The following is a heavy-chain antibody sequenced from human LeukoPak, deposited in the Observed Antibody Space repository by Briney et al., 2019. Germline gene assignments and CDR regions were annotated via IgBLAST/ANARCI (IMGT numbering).Heavy chain of an antibody. CDR2: ISAYNGNT. D-gene: IGHD2-2*01. V-gene: IGHV1-18*01. CDR1: VYTFTRNG. CDR3: ARDNIVVVPAANRGFDY. Sequence: ASVKVSCKASVYTFTRNGISWVRQAPGQGLEWMGWISAYNGNTNYAQKLQGRVTMTTDTSTSTAYMEVRSLRSDDTAVYYCARDNIVVVPAANRGFDYWGQGTLVTVSS. J-gene: IGHJ4*02.